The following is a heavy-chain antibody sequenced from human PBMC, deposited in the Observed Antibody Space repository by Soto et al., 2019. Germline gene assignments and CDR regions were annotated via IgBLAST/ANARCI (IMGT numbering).Heavy chain of an antibody. D-gene: IGHD2-2*01. V-gene: IGHV4-30-4*01. CDR1: GGSISSGDYS. Sequence: KPSETLSLTCTVSGGSISSGDYSWSWIRQPPGKGLEWIGYIYYSGSTYYNPSLKSRVTISVDTSKNQFSLKLSSVTAADTAVYYCARDSSTSPNWFDPWGQGTLVTVSS. J-gene: IGHJ5*02. CDR2: IYYSGST. CDR3: ARDSSTSPNWFDP.